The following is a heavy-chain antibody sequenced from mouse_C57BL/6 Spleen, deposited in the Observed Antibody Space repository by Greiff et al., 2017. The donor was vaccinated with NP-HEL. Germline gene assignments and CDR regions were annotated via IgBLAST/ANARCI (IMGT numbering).Heavy chain of an antibody. J-gene: IGHJ2*01. CDR1: GYTFTSYW. D-gene: IGHD1-1*01. V-gene: IGHV1-55*01. CDR3: SITTVVEGNFDY. Sequence: QVQLQQPGAELVKPGASVKMSCKASGYTFTSYWITWVKQRPGQGLEWIGDIYPGSGSTNYNEKFKSKATLTLDTSSSTAYMQLSSLTSEDSAVYYCSITTVVEGNFDYWGQGTTLTVSS. CDR2: IYPGSGST.